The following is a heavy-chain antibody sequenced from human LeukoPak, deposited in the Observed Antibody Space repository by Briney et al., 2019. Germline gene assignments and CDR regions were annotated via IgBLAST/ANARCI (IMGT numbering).Heavy chain of an antibody. Sequence: SETLSLTCAVYGGSFSGYYWTWIRQSPGKGLEWIGEINHSGSTNYNPSLKSRVNISIDTSKNQFSLNLNSVTAADTAVYYCARAPYFGVVRYYYYMDVWGKGTTVTVSS. D-gene: IGHD3-3*01. J-gene: IGHJ6*03. CDR2: INHSGST. CDR1: GGSFSGYY. V-gene: IGHV4-34*01. CDR3: ARAPYFGVVRYYYYMDV.